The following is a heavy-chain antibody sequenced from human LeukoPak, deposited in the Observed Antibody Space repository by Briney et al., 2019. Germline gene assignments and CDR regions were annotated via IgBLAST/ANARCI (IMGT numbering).Heavy chain of an antibody. J-gene: IGHJ4*02. Sequence: SETLSLTCTVSGGSMTYNQWTWIGQPAGKGLEWIGRVHTSGRTNYNPSLKSRVTISVDTSKNQLSLNLNSVTDADTAVYYCAREVPLYGDYAVFDYWGQGTPVTVSS. V-gene: IGHV4-4*07. CDR1: GGSMTYNQ. CDR3: AREVPLYGDYAVFDY. CDR2: VHTSGRT. D-gene: IGHD4-17*01.